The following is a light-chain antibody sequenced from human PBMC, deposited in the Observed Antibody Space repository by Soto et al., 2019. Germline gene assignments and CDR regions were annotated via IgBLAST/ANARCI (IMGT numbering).Light chain of an antibody. J-gene: IGKJ1*01. Sequence: DIRRTHSPSTLSGSVGDRVTITCRASQTISSWLAWYQQKPGKAPKLLIYKESTLKSGVPSRFSGSGSGTEFTLTISSLQPDDFATYYCQHYNSYSEAFGQGTKVDIK. V-gene: IGKV1-5*03. CDR1: QTISSW. CDR2: KES. CDR3: QHYNSYSEA.